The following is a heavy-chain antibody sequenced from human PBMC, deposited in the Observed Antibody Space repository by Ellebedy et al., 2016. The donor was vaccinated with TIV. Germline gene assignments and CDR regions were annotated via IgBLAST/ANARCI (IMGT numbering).Heavy chain of an antibody. D-gene: IGHD1-26*01. V-gene: IGHV4-39*01. J-gene: IGHJ4*02. CDR2: FFYSGST. CDR3: ASPHSGSFYGDY. CDR1: GDSIRSSRFY. Sequence: SETLSLTXTVSGDSIRSSRFYWAWIRQSPGKGLEWIGSFFYSGSTSYSPSFKGRVTISGDSPKNQVSLNLNSVSAADTAVYYCASPHSGSFYGDYWGQGILVTVSS.